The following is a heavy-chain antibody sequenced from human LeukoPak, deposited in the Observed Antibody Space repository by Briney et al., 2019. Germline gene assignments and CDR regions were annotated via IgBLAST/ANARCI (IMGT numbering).Heavy chain of an antibody. CDR1: GFTFSSTW. V-gene: IGHV3-74*03. D-gene: IGHD2-2*01. J-gene: IGHJ4*02. CDR3: ARDWYHAIDY. CDR2: ITSDGSST. Sequence: GGSLRLSCAASGFTFSSTWMHWVRQVPGKGLVGVARITSDGSSTTYAESAKGRFTISRDNAKNTLYLEMDSLRAEDTAVYYCARDWYHAIDYWGQGSLVTVSS.